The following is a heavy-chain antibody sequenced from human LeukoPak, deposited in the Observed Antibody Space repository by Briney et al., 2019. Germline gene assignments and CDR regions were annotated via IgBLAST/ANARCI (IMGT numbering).Heavy chain of an antibody. D-gene: IGHD3-10*02. J-gene: IGHJ4*02. CDR1: GYSISSGYY. CDR3: ARLLTRFGEYYFDY. Sequence: SETLSLTCAVSGYSISSGYYWGWIRQPPGKGLEWIGSIYHSGSTYYNPSLKSRVTISVDTSKNQFSLKLSSATAADTAVYYCARLLTRFGEYYFDYWGQGTLVTVSS. CDR2: IYHSGST. V-gene: IGHV4-38-2*01.